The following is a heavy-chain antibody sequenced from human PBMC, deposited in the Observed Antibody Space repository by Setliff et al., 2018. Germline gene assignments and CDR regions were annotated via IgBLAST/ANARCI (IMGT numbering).Heavy chain of an antibody. J-gene: IGHJ3*02. Sequence: NPSETLSLTCTLSGGSIDSSFWNWIRQSPEKGLEWIGYKSTRGDTNSNPSLKARLTISVDNSKNQFSLQLTSVTAADTALYFCARERLYYVDLTGFSPEAFDIWGQGTMVTVSS. D-gene: IGHD3-9*01. V-gene: IGHV4-4*08. CDR1: GGSIDSSF. CDR2: KSTRGDT. CDR3: ARERLYYVDLTGFSPEAFDI.